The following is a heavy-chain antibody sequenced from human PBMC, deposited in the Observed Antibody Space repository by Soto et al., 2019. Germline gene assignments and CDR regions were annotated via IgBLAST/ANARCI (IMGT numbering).Heavy chain of an antibody. D-gene: IGHD6-13*01. V-gene: IGHV3-9*01. CDR3: TKDSSPKHYYYYGMDV. Sequence: EVQLVESGGGLVQPGRSLRLSCAASGFTFDNYAMHWVRQAPGKGLEWVSGISWYSGSIDYADSVKGRFTISRDNAKNSLYLQMNSLRAEDTALYYCTKDSSPKHYYYYGMDVWGQGTTVTVSS. J-gene: IGHJ6*02. CDR2: ISWYSGSI. CDR1: GFTFDNYA.